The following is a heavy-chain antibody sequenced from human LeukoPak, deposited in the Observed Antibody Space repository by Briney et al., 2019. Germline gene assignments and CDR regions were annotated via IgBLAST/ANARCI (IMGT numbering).Heavy chain of an antibody. CDR3: ARAFLVSGSPDY. CDR2: INHSGST. CDR1: GGSFSGYY. V-gene: IGHV4-34*01. Sequence: SETLSLTCAVYGGSFSGYYWSWIRQPPGKGLEWIGEINHSGSTNYNPSLKSRVTISVDTSKNQFSLKLSSVTAADTAVYYCARAFLVSGSPDYWGQGTLVTVFS. J-gene: IGHJ4*02. D-gene: IGHD3-10*01.